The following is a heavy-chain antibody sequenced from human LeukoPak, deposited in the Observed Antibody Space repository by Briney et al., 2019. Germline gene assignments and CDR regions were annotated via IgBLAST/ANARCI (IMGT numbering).Heavy chain of an antibody. CDR2: ISAYNGNT. CDR3: ARDRARYYDILTGYSPPEFDY. J-gene: IGHJ4*02. D-gene: IGHD3-9*01. CDR1: GYTFTSYG. Sequence: ASVKVSCKASGYTFTSYGISRVRQAPGQGLEWMGWISAYNGNTNYAQRLQGRVTMTTDTSTSTAYMELRSLRSDDTAVYYCARDRARYYDILTGYSPPEFDYWGQGTLVTVSS. V-gene: IGHV1-18*01.